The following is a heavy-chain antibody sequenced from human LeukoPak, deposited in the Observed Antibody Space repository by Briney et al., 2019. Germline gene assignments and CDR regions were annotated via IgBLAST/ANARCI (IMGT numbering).Heavy chain of an antibody. J-gene: IGHJ6*04. CDR1: GFTFSSYE. CDR2: ISSSGSTI. CDR3: AELGITMIAGV. V-gene: IGHV3-48*03. D-gene: IGHD3-22*01. Sequence: GGSLRLSCAASGFTFSSYEMNCVRQAPGKGLEWVSYISSSGSTIYYADSVKGRFTISRDNAKNSLYRQMNSLRAEDTAVYYCAELGITMIAGVWGKGTTVTIPS.